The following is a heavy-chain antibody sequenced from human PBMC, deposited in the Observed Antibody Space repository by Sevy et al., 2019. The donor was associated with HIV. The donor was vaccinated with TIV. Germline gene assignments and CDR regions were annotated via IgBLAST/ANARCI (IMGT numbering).Heavy chain of an antibody. J-gene: IGHJ4*02. V-gene: IGHV3-48*02. Sequence: GGSLRLSCAASGFTFSSYSMNWVRQAPGKGLEWVSYISSSSSTIYYADSVKGRFTISRDNAKNSLYLQMNSLRDEDTAVYYCARTKGPYSSSWYYFDYWGQRTLVTGSS. CDR3: ARTKGPYSSSWYYFDY. CDR2: ISSSSSTI. D-gene: IGHD6-13*01. CDR1: GFTFSSYS.